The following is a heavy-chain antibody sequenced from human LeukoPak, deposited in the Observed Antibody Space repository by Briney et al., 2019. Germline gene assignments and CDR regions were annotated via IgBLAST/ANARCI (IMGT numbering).Heavy chain of an antibody. J-gene: IGHJ4*02. Sequence: GGSLRLSCAASGFTFSTYSMNWVRQAPGKGLEWVSSTSSSSSYIYYADSVKGRFTISRDNAKNSLYLQMNSLRADDTAVYYCASGDYGDYAGPSGYWGQGTLVTVSS. CDR3: ASGDYGDYAGPSGY. CDR2: TSSSSSYI. D-gene: IGHD4-17*01. CDR1: GFTFSTYS. V-gene: IGHV3-21*01.